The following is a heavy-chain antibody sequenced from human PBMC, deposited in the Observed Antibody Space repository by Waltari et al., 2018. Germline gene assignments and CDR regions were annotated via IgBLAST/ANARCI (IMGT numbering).Heavy chain of an antibody. Sequence: QVHLVQSGAEVKKPGSSVKVSCKPSGDTFSSDTVNWVRQAPGQGLEWMGRSMPVIKYTDYALVLQGRFTITADKSTSTVYMDLTSLTSEDTAVYYCAGGYGGYYYHKLDVWGQGTTVTVSS. CDR1: GDTFSSDT. D-gene: IGHD3-22*01. CDR2: SMPVIKYT. CDR3: AGGYGGYYYHKLDV. V-gene: IGHV1-69*02. J-gene: IGHJ6*02.